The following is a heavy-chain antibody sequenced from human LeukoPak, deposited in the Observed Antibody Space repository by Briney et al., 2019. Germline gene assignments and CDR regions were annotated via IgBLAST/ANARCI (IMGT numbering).Heavy chain of an antibody. CDR1: GFTFSSYA. CDR2: ISGSGGST. Sequence: GGSLRLSCAASGFTFSSYAMSWVRQAPGKGLEWVSGISGSGGSTYYADSVKGRFTISRDNSKNTLYLQMNSLRVEDSAIYYCARAVGKNYGNFNFWGQGTLVTISS. D-gene: IGHD1-7*01. CDR3: ARAVGKNYGNFNF. J-gene: IGHJ4*02. V-gene: IGHV3-23*01.